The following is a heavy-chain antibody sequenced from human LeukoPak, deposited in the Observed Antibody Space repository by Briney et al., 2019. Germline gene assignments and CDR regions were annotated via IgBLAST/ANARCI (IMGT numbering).Heavy chain of an antibody. V-gene: IGHV3-53*01. CDR1: GFTVSSNY. Sequence: PGGSLRLSCAASGFTVSSNYMSWVRQAPGKGLEWVSVIYSGGSTYYADSVKGRFTISRDNSKNTLYLQMNSLRAEDTAVYYCAISLGYCSGGSCFPVFDIWGQGTMVTVSS. D-gene: IGHD2-15*01. CDR2: IYSGGST. J-gene: IGHJ3*02. CDR3: AISLGYCSGGSCFPVFDI.